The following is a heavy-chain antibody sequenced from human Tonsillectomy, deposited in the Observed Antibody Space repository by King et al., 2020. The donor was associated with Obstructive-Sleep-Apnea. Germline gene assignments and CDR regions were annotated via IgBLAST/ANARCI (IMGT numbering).Heavy chain of an antibody. CDR3: ARGLLGHFDY. CDR2: IYHSGST. Sequence: QLQESGSGLVKPSQTLSLTCAVSGGSISSGGYSWSWIRQPPGKGLEWIGYIYHSGSTYYNPSLKSRVTISVDRSKNQFSLKLSSVTAADTAVYYCARGLLGHFDYWGKGTLVTVSS. V-gene: IGHV4-30-2*01. D-gene: IGHD3-10*01. CDR1: GGSISSGGYS. J-gene: IGHJ4*02.